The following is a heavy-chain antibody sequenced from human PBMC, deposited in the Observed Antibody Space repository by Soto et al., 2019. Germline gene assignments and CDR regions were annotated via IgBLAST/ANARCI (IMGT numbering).Heavy chain of an antibody. J-gene: IGHJ6*03. Sequence: ASVKVSCKASGYTFTSYAMHWVRQAPGQRLEWMGWINAGNGNTKYSQKFQGRVTITRDTSASTAYKELSSLRSEDTAVYYCARDRIRGSGSYYTHYYYYMDVWGKGTTVTVSS. V-gene: IGHV1-3*01. D-gene: IGHD3-10*01. CDR3: ARDRIRGSGSYYTHYYYYMDV. CDR1: GYTFTSYA. CDR2: INAGNGNT.